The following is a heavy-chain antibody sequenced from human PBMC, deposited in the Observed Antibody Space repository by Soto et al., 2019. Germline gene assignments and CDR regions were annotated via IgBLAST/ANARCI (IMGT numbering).Heavy chain of an antibody. J-gene: IGHJ5*02. CDR3: ARDLRSRGWFDP. V-gene: IGHV4-59*11. CDR2: TYFRGSA. CDR1: GVSITSHY. Sequence: PSETLSLTCDVSGVSITSHYWNWIRQSPGMGLEWIGSTYFRGSASYNPSLKSRVTISLDTSKDQLSRTLSAVTAADSAVYYCARDLRSRGWFDPWGPGILVTVSS.